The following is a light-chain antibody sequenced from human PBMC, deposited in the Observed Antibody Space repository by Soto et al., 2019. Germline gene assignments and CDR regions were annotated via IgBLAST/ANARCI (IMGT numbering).Light chain of an antibody. CDR3: QHYNNWPLT. CDR2: GAS. J-gene: IGKJ4*01. CDR1: QSVSSN. Sequence: EIVMTQSPATLSVSPGERVTLSCGASQSVSSNLAWYQQKPGQAPRLLIYGASTRATGIPARFSGTGSGTEFTLTISSLQSEDFAVYYCQHYNNWPLTFGGGTKVEIK. V-gene: IGKV3-15*01.